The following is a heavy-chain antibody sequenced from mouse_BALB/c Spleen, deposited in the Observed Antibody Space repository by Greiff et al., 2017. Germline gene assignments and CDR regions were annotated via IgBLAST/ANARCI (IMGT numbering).Heavy chain of an antibody. CDR3: TRLDFDY. CDR2: IDPSDSYT. J-gene: IGHJ2*01. Sequence: QVHVKQPGAELVKPGASVKMSCKASGYTFTSYWMHWVKQRPGQGLEWIGVIDPSDSYTSYNQKFKGKATLTVDTSSSTAYMQLSSLTSEDSAVYYCTRLDFDYWGQGTTLTVSS. CDR1: GYTFTSYW. V-gene: IGHV1S127*01.